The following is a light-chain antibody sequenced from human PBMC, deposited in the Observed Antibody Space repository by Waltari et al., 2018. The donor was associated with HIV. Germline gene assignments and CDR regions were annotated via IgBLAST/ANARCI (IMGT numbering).Light chain of an antibody. CDR1: SSDVGGYNY. J-gene: IGLJ2*01. Sequence: QSALTQSASVSGSPGQSTTISCTGTSSDVGGYNYVSWYQQHPGKAPKLVIYNVSHRPSGVSNRFSGSKSGNTASLTISGLQAEDEAEYYCSSYTSSNTVIFGGGTRVTVL. CDR2: NVS. CDR3: SSYTSSNTVI. V-gene: IGLV2-14*01.